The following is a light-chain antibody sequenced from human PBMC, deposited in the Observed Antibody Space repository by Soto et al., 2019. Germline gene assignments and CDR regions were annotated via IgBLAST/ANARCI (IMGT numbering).Light chain of an antibody. Sequence: QSVLTQPPSVSEAPGQRVTISCSGSSSNIGNNAVNWYQQLPGKAPRLLIYYDNLLPSGVSDRFSGSKSGTSASLAISGLQSEDEADYSCAAWYDSLNAVLFGGGTKVTVL. CDR3: AAWYDSLNAVL. CDR1: SSNIGNNA. J-gene: IGLJ2*01. CDR2: YDN. V-gene: IGLV1-36*01.